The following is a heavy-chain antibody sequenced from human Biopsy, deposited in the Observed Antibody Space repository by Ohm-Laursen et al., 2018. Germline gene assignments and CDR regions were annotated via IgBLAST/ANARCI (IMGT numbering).Heavy chain of an antibody. CDR3: ARDVKRYCSGTSCYSGYFGMDV. CDR2: IFNSANT. V-gene: IGHV4-31*01. D-gene: IGHD2-2*01. CDR1: GGSISSGGSY. Sequence: TLSLTCTVSGGSISSGGSYWSWIRQPPGEGLEWIGYIFNSANTYYNPSLKNLITISGDTSKNQFSLKLNSVTAADTAVYYCARDVKRYCSGTSCYSGYFGMDVWGQGTKVTVSS. J-gene: IGHJ6*02.